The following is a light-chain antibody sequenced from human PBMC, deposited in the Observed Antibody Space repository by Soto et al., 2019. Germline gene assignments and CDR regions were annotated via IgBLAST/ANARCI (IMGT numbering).Light chain of an antibody. V-gene: IGLV1-44*01. CDR3: ASWDDSLNGLHV. CDR1: SSNVGSYS. CDR2: TNN. Sequence: LLTQPPSASGTPGQRVTISCAGSSSNVGSYSVNWYQQLPGAAPRLLIYTNNHRPSGVPDRFSGSKPGTSASLAISGLQSEDEADYFCASWDDSLNGLHVFGTGTKVTVL. J-gene: IGLJ1*01.